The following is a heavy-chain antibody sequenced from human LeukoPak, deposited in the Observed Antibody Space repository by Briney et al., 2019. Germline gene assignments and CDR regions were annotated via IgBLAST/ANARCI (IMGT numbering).Heavy chain of an antibody. J-gene: IGHJ6*04. V-gene: IGHV3-33*05. CDR2: IAYDGSSK. CDR3: AELGITMIGGV. Sequence: GGSLRLSCAASGFTFSSYGMHWVRQAPGKGLEWVAIIAYDGSSKYYADSVKGRFTISRDNAKNTLYLQMNSLRAEDTAVYYCAELGITMIGGVWGKGTTVTISS. CDR1: GFTFSSYG. D-gene: IGHD3-10*02.